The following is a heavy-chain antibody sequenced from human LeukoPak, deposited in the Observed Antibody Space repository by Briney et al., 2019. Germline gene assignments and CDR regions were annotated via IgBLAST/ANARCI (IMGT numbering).Heavy chain of an antibody. CDR2: ISSSGSTK. Sequence: GGSLRLSCAASGFTFSDYYMSWIRQAPGKGLEWVSYISSSGSTKYYADSVKGRFTISRDNAKNSLYLQMNSLRVEDTAVYYCAKANSGWYSNDAFDIWGQGTMVTVSS. D-gene: IGHD6-19*01. V-gene: IGHV3-11*04. J-gene: IGHJ3*02. CDR1: GFTFSDYY. CDR3: AKANSGWYSNDAFDI.